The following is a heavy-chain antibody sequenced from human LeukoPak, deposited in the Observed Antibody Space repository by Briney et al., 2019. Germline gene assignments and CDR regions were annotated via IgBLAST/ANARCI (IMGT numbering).Heavy chain of an antibody. CDR1: GFTFSDHY. CDR2: ISYDASNK. V-gene: IGHV3-30*03. Sequence: GGSLRLSCAASGFTFSDHYMDWVRQAPGQGLEGVAVISYDASNKYYEDSVKGRFTISRDNSKNTLYLQMNSLRGEDTAVYYCARVNSSSWYKVHYYYYMDVWGKGTTVTVSS. CDR3: ARVNSSSWYKVHYYYYMDV. J-gene: IGHJ6*03. D-gene: IGHD6-13*01.